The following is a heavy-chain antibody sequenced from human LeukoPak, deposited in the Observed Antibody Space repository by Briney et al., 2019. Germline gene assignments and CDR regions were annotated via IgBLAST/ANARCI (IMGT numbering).Heavy chain of an antibody. D-gene: IGHD3-3*02. J-gene: IGHJ4*02. CDR1: GFTFSDHA. CDR3: AKDIYGDS. V-gene: IGHV3-23*01. Sequence: GGSMRLSCVASGFTFSDHAMTWVRQLPGKGLEWVSSISGSNAVSWYADSVKGRFTISRDNYKNTVLLQMNSLRDGDTAVYYCAKDIYGDSWGQGTLVTVSS. CDR2: ISGSNAVS.